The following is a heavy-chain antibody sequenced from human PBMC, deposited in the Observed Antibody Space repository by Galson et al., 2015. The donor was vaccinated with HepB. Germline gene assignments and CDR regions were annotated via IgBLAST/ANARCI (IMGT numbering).Heavy chain of an antibody. CDR1: GFTFSSYW. Sequence: SLRLSCAASGFTFSSYWMHWVRQAPGKGLVWVSRINSDGSSTSCADSVKGRFTISRDNAKNTLYLQVNSLRAEDTAVYYCARWDDSSGYYSWPSYYYYYGMDVWGQGTTVTVSS. CDR3: ARWDDSSGYYSWPSYYYYYGMDV. CDR2: INSDGSST. V-gene: IGHV3-74*01. J-gene: IGHJ6*02. D-gene: IGHD3-22*01.